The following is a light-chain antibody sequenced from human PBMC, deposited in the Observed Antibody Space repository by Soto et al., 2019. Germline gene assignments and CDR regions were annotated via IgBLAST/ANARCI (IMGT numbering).Light chain of an antibody. V-gene: IGKV3-11*01. Sequence: DIVLTQSPATLSLSPGPTATLSCRASQSVSSYLAWYQQKAGQAPRLLIYEGSNRATGIPTRFSGSGSGTDFTLTISGLEPEDFAVYYCQQRNNWPWTFGQGTKVDIK. CDR2: EGS. CDR3: QQRNNWPWT. J-gene: IGKJ1*01. CDR1: QSVSSY.